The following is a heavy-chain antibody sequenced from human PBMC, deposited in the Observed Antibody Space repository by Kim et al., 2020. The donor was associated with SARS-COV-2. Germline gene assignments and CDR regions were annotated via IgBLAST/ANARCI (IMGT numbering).Heavy chain of an antibody. V-gene: IGHV3-30*02. D-gene: IGHD2-21*02. CDR3: AKDLRAYCGGDCYNYFDY. Sequence: KGRFTISRDNSKNTLYLQMNSLRAEDTAVYYCAKDLRAYCGGDCYNYFDYWGQGTLVTVSS. J-gene: IGHJ4*02.